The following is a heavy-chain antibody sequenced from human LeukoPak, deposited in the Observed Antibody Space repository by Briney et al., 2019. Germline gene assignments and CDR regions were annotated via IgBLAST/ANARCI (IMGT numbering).Heavy chain of an antibody. CDR2: INPNSGGA. CDR3: AREWIAVAGTDYYYYYGMDV. J-gene: IGHJ6*02. CDR1: GYTFTGYY. D-gene: IGHD6-19*01. V-gene: IGHV1-2*04. Sequence: ASVKVSCKASGYTFTGYYMHWVRQAPGQGLEWMGWINPNSGGANYAQKFQGWVTMTRDTSISTAYMELSRLRSDDTAVYYCAREWIAVAGTDYYYYYGMDVWGQGTTVTVSS.